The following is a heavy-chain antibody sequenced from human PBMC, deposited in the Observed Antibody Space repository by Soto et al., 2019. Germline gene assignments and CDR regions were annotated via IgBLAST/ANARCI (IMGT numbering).Heavy chain of an antibody. Sequence: QVQLVQSGAEVKKPGSSVKVSCEASGGTFSSYAISWVRQAPGQGLEWMGGIIPIFGTANYAQKFQGRVTITADESTSTAYMELSSLRSEDTAVYYCARDRFSWSGYYHRYYYYGMDVWGQGTTVTVSS. J-gene: IGHJ6*02. CDR1: GGTFSSYA. CDR3: ARDRFSWSGYYHRYYYYGMDV. CDR2: IIPIFGTA. V-gene: IGHV1-69*01. D-gene: IGHD3-3*01.